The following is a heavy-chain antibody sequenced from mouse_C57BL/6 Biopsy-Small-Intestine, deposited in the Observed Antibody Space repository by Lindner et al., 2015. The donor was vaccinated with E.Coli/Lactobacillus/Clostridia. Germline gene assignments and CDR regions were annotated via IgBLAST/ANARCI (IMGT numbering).Heavy chain of an antibody. D-gene: IGHD3-2*02. J-gene: IGHJ2*01. CDR1: GYSFINYW. Sequence: VQLQESGAELVRPGTSVKMSCRTSGYSFINYWIGWAKQRPGHGLEWIGDIFPGGGFTNYNERFKGKATLTADRSSSTAYMQLSSLTSEDSAIYYCARGIGSSGSYYFDYWGQGTTLTVSS. CDR3: ARGIGSSGSYYFDY. V-gene: IGHV1-63*01. CDR2: IFPGGGFT.